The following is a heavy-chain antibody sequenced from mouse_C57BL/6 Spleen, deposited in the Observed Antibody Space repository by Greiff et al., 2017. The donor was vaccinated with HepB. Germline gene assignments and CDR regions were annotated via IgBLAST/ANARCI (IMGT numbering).Heavy chain of an antibody. V-gene: IGHV5-15*01. CDR2: ISNLAYST. Sequence: EVQLVESGGGLVQPGGSLKLSCAASGFTFSDYGMAWVRQAPRKGLEWVAFISNLAYSTYYADTVTGRFTISKENAKNTLYLEMISLRSKDTAVYYCASQTAQSYAMDYWGQGTSVTVSS. CDR3: ASQTAQSYAMDY. D-gene: IGHD3-2*02. CDR1: GFTFSDYG. J-gene: IGHJ4*01.